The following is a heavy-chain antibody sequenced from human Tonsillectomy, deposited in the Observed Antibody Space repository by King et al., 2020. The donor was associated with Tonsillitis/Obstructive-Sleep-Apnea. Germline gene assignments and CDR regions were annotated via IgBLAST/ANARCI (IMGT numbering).Heavy chain of an antibody. CDR3: ARSQPPSYYDFWSGYFLDY. Sequence: QEQLVQSGAEVKKPGSSVKVSCNASGDTFSTYAISWVRQAPGQGLEWRGGIIPIFGTANYAQKFQGRVTITADKSTSTAYMELSGLRSEHTAVFYCARSQPPSYYDFWSGYFLDYWGQGTLVTVSS. CDR2: IIPIFGTA. D-gene: IGHD3-3*01. J-gene: IGHJ4*02. V-gene: IGHV1-69*06. CDR1: GDTFSTYA.